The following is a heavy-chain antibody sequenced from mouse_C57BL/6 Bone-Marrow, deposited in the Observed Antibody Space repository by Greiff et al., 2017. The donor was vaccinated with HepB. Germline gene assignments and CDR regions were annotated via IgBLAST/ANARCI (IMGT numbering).Heavy chain of an antibody. D-gene: IGHD4-1*01. J-gene: IGHJ4*01. CDR3: ARMGRAYYYAMDY. Sequence: QVQLKQPGAELVKPGASVKLSCKASGYTFTSYWMQWVKQRPGQGLEWIGEIDPSDSYTNYNQKFKGKATLTVDTSSSTAYMQLSSLTSEDSAVYYCARMGRAYYYAMDYWGQGTSVTVSS. V-gene: IGHV1-50*01. CDR1: GYTFTSYW. CDR2: IDPSDSYT.